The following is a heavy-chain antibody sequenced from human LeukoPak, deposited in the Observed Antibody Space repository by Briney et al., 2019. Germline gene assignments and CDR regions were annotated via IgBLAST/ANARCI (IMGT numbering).Heavy chain of an antibody. V-gene: IGHV3-21*01. Sequence: KSGGSLRLSCAASGFTFSSYSMNWVRQARGRGLEWVSSFSSSSSYIYYADSVKGRFTISRDNAKNSLYLQMNSLRAEDTAVYYCARGEYYYGSGSYPLYYYYYYYMDVWGKGTTVTVSS. D-gene: IGHD3-10*01. CDR3: ARGEYYYGSGSYPLYYYYYYYMDV. CDR2: FSSSSSYI. CDR1: GFTFSSYS. J-gene: IGHJ6*03.